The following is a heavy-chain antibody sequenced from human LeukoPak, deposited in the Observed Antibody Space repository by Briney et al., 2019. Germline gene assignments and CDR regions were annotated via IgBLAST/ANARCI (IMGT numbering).Heavy chain of an antibody. CDR2: ISTSSTYI. Sequence: GGSLRLSCAASGFTFSKYSMNWVRQAPGKGLEWVSSISTSSTYIYYADSMKGRFTVSRDNAKKSLYLQMSGLRAEDTAVYYCARAKTSGSYLYDYWGQGTLVTVSS. CDR3: ARAKTSGSYLYDY. CDR1: GFTFSKYS. D-gene: IGHD1-26*01. V-gene: IGHV3-21*01. J-gene: IGHJ4*02.